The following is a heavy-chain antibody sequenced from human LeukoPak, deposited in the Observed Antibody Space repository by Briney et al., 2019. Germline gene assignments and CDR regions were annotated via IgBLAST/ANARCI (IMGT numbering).Heavy chain of an antibody. J-gene: IGHJ4*02. V-gene: IGHV3-74*01. CDR2: IRGDGSLT. CDR3: ARGEISVSTITF. Sequence: AGGSLRLSCAASGFTFSSYWMTWVRQAPGKGLVWVSRIRGDGSLTNYAGSVKGRFTISRDNSKNTLFLQMNSLGPEDTGVYYCARGEISVSTITFWGQGTLVTVSS. D-gene: IGHD5/OR15-5a*01. CDR1: GFTFSSYW.